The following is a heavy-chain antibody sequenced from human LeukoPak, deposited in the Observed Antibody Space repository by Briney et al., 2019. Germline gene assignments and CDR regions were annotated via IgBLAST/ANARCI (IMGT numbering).Heavy chain of an antibody. V-gene: IGHV4-39*07. Sequence: SETLSLTCTVSGGSISSSSYYWGWIRQPPGKGLEWIGSVYYTGASYYNPSLKSRVTISIDTSKNQFSLKLSSVTAADTAVYYCARGGGVGFDYWGQGTLVTVSS. J-gene: IGHJ4*02. CDR1: GGSISSSSYY. D-gene: IGHD3-16*01. CDR2: VYYTGAS. CDR3: ARGGGVGFDY.